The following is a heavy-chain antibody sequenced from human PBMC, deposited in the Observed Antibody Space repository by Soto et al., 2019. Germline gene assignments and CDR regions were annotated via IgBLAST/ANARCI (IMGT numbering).Heavy chain of an antibody. J-gene: IGHJ2*01. CDR1: GYTLTGYG. D-gene: IGHD1-20*01. CDR2: ISAYNANT. CDR3: AREVFRYFDL. Sequence: QVHLVQSGAEVKKPGASVKVSCKASGYTLTGYGITWVRQAPGQGLEWMGSISAYNANTNYAQELQGRLTMTTDTSTSTAYMELRSLTSDDTAVYYCAREVFRYFDLWGRGTLVSVSS. V-gene: IGHV1-18*01.